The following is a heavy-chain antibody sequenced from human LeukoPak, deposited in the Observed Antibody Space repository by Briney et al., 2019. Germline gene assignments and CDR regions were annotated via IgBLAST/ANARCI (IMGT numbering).Heavy chain of an antibody. V-gene: IGHV1-2*02. CDR3: TLYNY. CDR2: INPNSGGT. J-gene: IGHJ4*02. CDR1: GYTFTVHD. Sequence: ASVTVSCKASGYTFTVHDMHWVRQAPGQRPEWVGWINPNSGGTHYAQKSQGRVTMTRDTSISTAYMEVTRLGSDDTAVYYCTLYNYWGQGTLVTVSS. D-gene: IGHD5-24*01.